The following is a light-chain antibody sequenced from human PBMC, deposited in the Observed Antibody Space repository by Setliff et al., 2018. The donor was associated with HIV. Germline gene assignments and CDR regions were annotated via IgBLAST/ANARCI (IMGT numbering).Light chain of an antibody. Sequence: QSALTQPRSVSGSPGQSVTISCTGTNSDVGGYNYVSWYQQHPGKAPKLMIYDVSKRPSGVSNRFSGSKSGNTASLAISGLQADDEADYYCCSYAGSDIFVVFGTGTKVTVL. CDR2: DVS. CDR3: CSYAGSDIFVV. V-gene: IGLV2-11*01. J-gene: IGLJ1*01. CDR1: NSDVGGYNY.